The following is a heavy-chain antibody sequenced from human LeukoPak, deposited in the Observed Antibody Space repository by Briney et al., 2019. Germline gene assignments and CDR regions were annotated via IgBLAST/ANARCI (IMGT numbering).Heavy chain of an antibody. D-gene: IGHD2-2*01. J-gene: IGHJ4*02. CDR3: ARVNIVVVPAAMENDY. V-gene: IGHV3-64*04. CDR1: GFTFSSYA. Sequence: PGGSLRLSCSASGFTFSSYAMHWVRQAPGKGLEYVSAISSNGGSTYYADSVKGRFTISRDNSKNTLYLQMNSLRAEDTAVYYCARVNIVVVPAAMENDYWGQGTLVTVSS. CDR2: ISSNGGST.